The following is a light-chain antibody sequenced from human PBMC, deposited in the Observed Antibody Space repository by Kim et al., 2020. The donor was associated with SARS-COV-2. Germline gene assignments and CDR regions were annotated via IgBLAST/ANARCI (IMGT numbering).Light chain of an antibody. J-gene: IGLJ3*02. CDR1: SGSIADSF. V-gene: IGLV6-57*04. Sequence: LTQPHSVSESPGKTVTISCSRSSGSIADSFVQWSQQRPGSAPTTVIYEDNQRPSGVPDRFSGSIDSSTNSASLTISGLKSEDEADYYCQSYNSTNQVFGGGTQLTVL. CDR3: QSYNSTNQV. CDR2: EDN.